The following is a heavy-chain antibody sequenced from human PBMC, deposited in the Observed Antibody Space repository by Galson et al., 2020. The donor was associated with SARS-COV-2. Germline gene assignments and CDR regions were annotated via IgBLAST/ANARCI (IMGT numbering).Heavy chain of an antibody. CDR1: VGSFSGYN. CDR3: ARGVPGEDYHYFDY. Sequence: SETLSLTCAVYVGSFSGYNWSWIRQSPGKGLEWIGEINHRGSTNYNSSLKRRVIMSVDTSKNQFSLRLSSVTAADTAVYYCARGVPGEDYHYFDYWGQGTLVTVSS. V-gene: IGHV4-34*01. D-gene: IGHD7-27*01. CDR2: INHRGST. J-gene: IGHJ4*02.